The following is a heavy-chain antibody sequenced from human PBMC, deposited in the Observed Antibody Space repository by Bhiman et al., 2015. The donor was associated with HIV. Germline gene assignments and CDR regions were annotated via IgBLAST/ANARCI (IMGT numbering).Heavy chain of an antibody. CDR3: ARAARELGDWYFDL. J-gene: IGHJ2*01. CDR1: GFNFRDYY. D-gene: IGHD6-6*01. CDR2: ISNTGSTI. V-gene: IGHV3-11*04. Sequence: VRLVESGGGLVKPGGSLRLSCAASGFNFRDYYMSWIRQTPGKGLEWVSYISNTGSTIYYSDSVKGRFTISRDNAKKSLYLQMNSLRAEDTAVYYCARAARELGDWYFDLWGRGTLVTVSS.